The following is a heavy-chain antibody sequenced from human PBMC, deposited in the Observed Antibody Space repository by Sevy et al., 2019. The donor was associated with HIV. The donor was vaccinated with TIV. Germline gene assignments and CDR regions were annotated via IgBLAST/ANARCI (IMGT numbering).Heavy chain of an antibody. CDR3: ARERGSNILTLGLDF. CDR2: IHASGST. D-gene: IGHD3-9*01. V-gene: IGHV4-61*02. J-gene: IGHJ4*02. CDR1: GDSFSSDTYF. Sequence: SETLSLTCTVSGDSFSSDTYFWNWIQQPAGKGLEWIGRIHASGSTIYNPSLKSRVTMSVDKSKSQFSLRLSSVTAADTAVYFCARERGSNILTLGLDFWGQGSLVTVSS.